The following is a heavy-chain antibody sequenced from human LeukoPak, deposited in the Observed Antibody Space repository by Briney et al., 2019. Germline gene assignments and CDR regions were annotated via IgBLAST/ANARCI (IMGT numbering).Heavy chain of an antibody. CDR2: IYYNGNT. Sequence: SETLSFTCSVSDGSINSYYWNWIRRPPGKGLEWIGYIYYNGNTNYSPSLKSRVTMSVDTSKNLFSLKVSSVTAADTAVYYCARGRSNYYGMDVWGQGTTVTVSS. D-gene: IGHD1-26*01. CDR1: DGSINSYY. J-gene: IGHJ6*02. CDR3: ARGRSNYYGMDV. V-gene: IGHV4-59*01.